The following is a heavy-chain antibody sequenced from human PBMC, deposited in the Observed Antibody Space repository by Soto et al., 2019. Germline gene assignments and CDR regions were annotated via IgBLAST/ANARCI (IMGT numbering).Heavy chain of an antibody. J-gene: IGHJ4*02. V-gene: IGHV1-18*01. CDR3: ARFPDILTGYYPPDY. CDR2: ISAYNGNT. Sequence: ASVKVSCKASGYTFTSYGISWVRQAPGQGLEWMGWISAYNGNTNYAQKLQGRVTMTTDTSTSTAYMELRSLRSDDTALYYCARFPDILTGYYPPDYWGQGTLVTVSS. D-gene: IGHD3-9*01. CDR1: GYTFTSYG.